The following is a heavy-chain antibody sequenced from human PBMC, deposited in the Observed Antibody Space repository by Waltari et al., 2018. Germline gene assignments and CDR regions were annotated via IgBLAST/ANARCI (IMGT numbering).Heavy chain of an antibody. CDR3: ASGFYYCYGMDV. Sequence: QVQLVQSGAEVQKPGASVKVSCKASGYTFTSSAMHWVRQSPGQRLEWRGWINAGNGNTKYSQKFQGRVTMTRDTSASTAYMELSSVRSEDTAVYYCASGFYYCYGMDVWGQGTTVTVSS. J-gene: IGHJ6*02. CDR1: GYTFTSSA. V-gene: IGHV1-3*01. CDR2: INAGNGNT.